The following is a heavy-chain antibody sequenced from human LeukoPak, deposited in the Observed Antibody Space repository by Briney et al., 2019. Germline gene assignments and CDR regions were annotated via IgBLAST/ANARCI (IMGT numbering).Heavy chain of an antibody. J-gene: IGHJ4*02. Sequence: PGGSLRLSCAASGFTFSSYAMSWVRQAPGKGLEWVSAISGSGGSTYYADSVKGRFTISRDNSKNTLYLQMSSLRAEDTAVYYCAKDRFGYGGNSDYWGQGTLVTVSS. CDR1: GFTFSSYA. CDR2: ISGSGGST. CDR3: AKDRFGYGGNSDY. D-gene: IGHD4-23*01. V-gene: IGHV3-23*01.